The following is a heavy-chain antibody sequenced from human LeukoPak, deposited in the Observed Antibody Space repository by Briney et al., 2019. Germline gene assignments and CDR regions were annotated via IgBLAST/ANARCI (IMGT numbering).Heavy chain of an antibody. CDR1: GGTFSSYA. V-gene: IGHV1-69*13. D-gene: IGHD6-19*01. CDR2: IIPIFGTA. CDR3: ARSPDFPGIAVDNYFDY. Sequence: SVKVSCKASGGTFSSYAISWVRQAPGQGLEWMGGIIPIFGTANYAQKFQGRVTITADESTSTAYMELSCLRSEDTAVYYCARSPDFPGIAVDNYFDYWGQGTLVTVSS. J-gene: IGHJ4*02.